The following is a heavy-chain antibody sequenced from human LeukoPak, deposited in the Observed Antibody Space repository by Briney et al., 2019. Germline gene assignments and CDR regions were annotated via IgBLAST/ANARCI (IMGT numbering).Heavy chain of an antibody. Sequence: PSETLSLTCTVSGGSISSYYWSWIRQPPGKGLEWIGEINHSGSTNYNPSLKSRVTISVDTSKNQFSLKLSSVTAADTAVYYCAREYGDFDYWGQGTLVTVSS. D-gene: IGHD4-17*01. CDR2: INHSGST. CDR3: AREYGDFDY. CDR1: GGSISSYY. J-gene: IGHJ4*02. V-gene: IGHV4-34*01.